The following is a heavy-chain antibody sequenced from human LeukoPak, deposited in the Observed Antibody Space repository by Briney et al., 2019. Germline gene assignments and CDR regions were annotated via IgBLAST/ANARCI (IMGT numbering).Heavy chain of an antibody. J-gene: IGHJ4*02. Sequence: GGSLRLSCAASGFTFSDYYMSWVRQAPGKGLEWVSVMYAGGNTYYADSVRGRFTISRDKSKNTLYLQMNSLRAEDTAVYYCARGIGSTVFFDHWGQGTLVTVSS. D-gene: IGHD4-17*01. CDR1: GFTFSDYY. CDR2: MYAGGNT. CDR3: ARGIGSTVFFDH. V-gene: IGHV3-53*01.